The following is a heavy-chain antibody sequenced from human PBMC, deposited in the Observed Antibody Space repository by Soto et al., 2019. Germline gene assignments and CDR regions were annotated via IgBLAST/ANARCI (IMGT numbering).Heavy chain of an antibody. CDR2: IYTGGKT. V-gene: IGHV3-66*01. Sequence: PGGSLRLSCAASGFSVSSNSMNWVRQAPGKGLEWVALIYTGGKTYYADSVKGRFTISKDTSKSTLYLQVNSLRAEDMAVYYCATDRGGSLDFWGQGTLVTVSS. D-gene: IGHD3-16*01. CDR3: ATDRGGSLDF. CDR1: GFSVSSNS. J-gene: IGHJ4*02.